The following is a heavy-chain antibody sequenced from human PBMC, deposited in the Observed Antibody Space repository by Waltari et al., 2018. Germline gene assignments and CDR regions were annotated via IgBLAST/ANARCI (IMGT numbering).Heavy chain of an antibody. J-gene: IGHJ4*02. D-gene: IGHD3-22*01. CDR3: ARGGARHYDSSGYYDFDS. CDR2: IVPLFGTA. CDR1: GDTFSGYA. V-gene: IGHV1-69*05. Sequence: QVQLVQSGAEVKKPGSSVKVSCKASGDTFSGYAMSWVRQAPGQGLEWMVGIVPLFGTAKYAHNFQDRLTITTDEFTTTAYMELSGLGSEDTAVYFCARGGARHYDSSGYYDFDSWGQGTQVSVSS.